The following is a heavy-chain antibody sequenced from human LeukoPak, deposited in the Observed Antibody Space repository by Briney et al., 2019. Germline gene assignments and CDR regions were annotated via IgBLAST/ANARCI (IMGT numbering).Heavy chain of an antibody. CDR2: IYYGGST. J-gene: IGHJ4*02. D-gene: IGHD6-13*01. V-gene: IGHV4-59*08. CDR1: GGSISSYY. Sequence: SETLSLTCTVSGGSISSYYWSWIRQPPGKGLEWIGYIYYGGSTNYNPSLKSRVTISVDTSKNQFSLKLSSVTAADTAVYYCARRAAGTVDYWGQGTLVTVSS. CDR3: ARRAAGTVDY.